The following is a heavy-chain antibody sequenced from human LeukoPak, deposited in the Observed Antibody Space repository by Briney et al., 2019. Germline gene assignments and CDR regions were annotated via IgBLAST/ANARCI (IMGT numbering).Heavy chain of an antibody. V-gene: IGHV4-59*08. CDR2: IYYSGST. CDR1: GGSISSYY. D-gene: IGHD6-13*01. Sequence: PSETLSLTCTVSGGSISSYYWSWIRQPPGKGLEWIGYIYYSGSTNYNPSLKSRVTISVDTSKNQFSLKLSSVTAADTAVYCCARHKGSSWSSFDYWGQGTLVTVSS. J-gene: IGHJ4*02. CDR3: ARHKGSSWSSFDY.